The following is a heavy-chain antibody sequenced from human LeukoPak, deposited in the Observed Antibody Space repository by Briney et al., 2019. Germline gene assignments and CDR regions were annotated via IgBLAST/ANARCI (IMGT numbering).Heavy chain of an antibody. V-gene: IGHV4-59*01. D-gene: IGHD3-10*01. J-gene: IGHJ4*02. CDR3: ARGPGWFGETPLDY. CDR2: IYYSGST. Sequence: PSETLSLTCTVSGGSISSYYWSWIRQPPGKGLEWIGYIYYSGSTTYNPSLRSRVTISVDTSKNQFSLKLSSATAADTAIYYCARGPGWFGETPLDYWGQGTLVTVSS. CDR1: GGSISSYY.